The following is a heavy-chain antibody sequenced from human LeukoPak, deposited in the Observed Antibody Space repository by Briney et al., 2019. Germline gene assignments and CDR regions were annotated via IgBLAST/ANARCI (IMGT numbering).Heavy chain of an antibody. CDR3: ASFPSSLY. CDR1: GYTFTSYA. Sequence: AASVKVSCKASGYTFTSYAVHWVRQAPGQRLEWMGLIYTGNGNTKYSQRFQGRVALTRDTSASTAYMEPTSLRSEDTAVYYCASFPSSLYWGLGTLVTVSS. CDR2: IYTGNGNT. J-gene: IGHJ4*02. V-gene: IGHV1-3*04.